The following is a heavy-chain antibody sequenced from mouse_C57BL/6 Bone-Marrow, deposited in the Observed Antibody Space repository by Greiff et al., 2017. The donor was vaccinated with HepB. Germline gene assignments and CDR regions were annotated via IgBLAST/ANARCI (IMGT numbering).Heavy chain of an antibody. V-gene: IGHV5-17*01. J-gene: IGHJ3*01. CDR2: ISSGSSTI. D-gene: IGHD2-4*01. CDR1: GFTFSDYG. Sequence: EVHLVESGGGLVKPGGSLKLSCAASGFTFSDYGMHWVRQAPEKGLEWVAYISSGSSTIYYADTVKGRCTISRDNATNTLFLQLTRLRSEDTAMYYCARHYDPAWVAYWGQGTRVTVSA. CDR3: ARHYDPAWVAY.